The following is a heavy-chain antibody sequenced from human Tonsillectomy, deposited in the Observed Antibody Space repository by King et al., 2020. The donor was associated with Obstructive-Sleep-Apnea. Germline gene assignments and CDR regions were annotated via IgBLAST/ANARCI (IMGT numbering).Heavy chain of an antibody. V-gene: IGHV3-30*15. Sequence: VQLVESGGGVVKPGRSLRLSCAASGFTFSSYAMHWVRQAPGKGLEWVAVISYDGSRKYYADSVKGRFTISRDSSRNTVYLQMSSLRAEDTALYYCARDRNDYSDLWAQGTLVTVS. CDR2: ISYDGSRK. CDR3: ARDRNDYSDL. J-gene: IGHJ4*02. CDR1: GFTFSSYA.